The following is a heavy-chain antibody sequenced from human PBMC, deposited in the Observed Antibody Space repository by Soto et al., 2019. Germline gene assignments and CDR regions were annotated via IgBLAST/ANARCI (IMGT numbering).Heavy chain of an antibody. Sequence: ASVKVSCKASGSTFTSYVSSWVGQALGQGLKGMGWISAYNGNTDYEQKLQARDTMPQETSTSTASRDLRSLRSDAPAVNSWWRDRRRGIVAAGGYYYYGMDVWGQGTTVTVSS. D-gene: IGHD6-13*01. CDR2: ISAYNGNT. J-gene: IGHJ6*02. V-gene: IGHV1-18*01. CDR1: GSTFTSYV. CDR3: WRDRRRGIVAAGGYYYYGMDV.